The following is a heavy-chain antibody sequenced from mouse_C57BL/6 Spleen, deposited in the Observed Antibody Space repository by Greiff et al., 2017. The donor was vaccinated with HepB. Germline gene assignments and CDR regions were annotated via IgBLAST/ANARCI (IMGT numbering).Heavy chain of an antibody. J-gene: IGHJ3*01. V-gene: IGHV1-55*01. CDR2: IYPGSGST. CDR1: GYTFTSYW. CDR3: ARGGDAWFAY. Sequence: VKLQESGAELVKPGASVKMSCKASGYTFTSYWITWVKQRPGQGLEWIGDIYPGSGSTNYNEKFKSKATLTVDTSSSTAYMQLSSLTSEDSAVYYGARGGDAWFAYWGQGTLVTVSA.